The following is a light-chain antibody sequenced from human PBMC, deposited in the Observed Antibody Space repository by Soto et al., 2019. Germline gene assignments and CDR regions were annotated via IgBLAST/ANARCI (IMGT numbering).Light chain of an antibody. CDR3: QEYGSSFT. CDR1: QSVSSSY. Sequence: EIVLTQSPGTLSLSPGERATLSCRASQSVSSSYLAWYQQKPGQAPRLLIYGASSRATGIRDRFSGSGSGNDFTLTISRLEPDDFAVYYCQEYGSSFTFGPGTKVDIK. CDR2: GAS. V-gene: IGKV3-20*01. J-gene: IGKJ3*01.